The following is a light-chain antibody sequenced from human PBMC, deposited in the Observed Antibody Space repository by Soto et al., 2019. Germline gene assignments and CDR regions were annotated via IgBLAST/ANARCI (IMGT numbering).Light chain of an antibody. Sequence: DIQMTQSPATMSASVGDRVTITCRASQSISSWLAWYQKKPGKDPKLLIYKASSLESGVPSRFSGSGSGTEFTLTISSLQPDDFATYYCQQYNSYSGTFGQGTKVDIK. CDR2: KAS. J-gene: IGKJ1*01. V-gene: IGKV1-5*03. CDR3: QQYNSYSGT. CDR1: QSISSW.